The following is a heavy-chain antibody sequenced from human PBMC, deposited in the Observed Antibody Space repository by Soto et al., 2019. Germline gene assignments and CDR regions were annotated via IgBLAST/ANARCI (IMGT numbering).Heavy chain of an antibody. D-gene: IGHD3-10*01. V-gene: IGHV4-39*01. CDR3: ARRNYYGSGSYYNWFDP. J-gene: IGHJ5*02. CDR1: GGSISSSSYY. CDR2: IYYSGST. Sequence: SETLSLTCTVSGGSISSSSYYWGWIRQPPGKGLEWIGSIYYSGSTYYNPSLKSRVTISVDTSKNQFSLKLSSVTAADTAVYYCARRNYYGSGSYYNWFDPWGQGTLVTVSS.